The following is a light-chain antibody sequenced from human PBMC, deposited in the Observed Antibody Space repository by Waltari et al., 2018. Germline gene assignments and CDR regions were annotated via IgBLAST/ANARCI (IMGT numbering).Light chain of an antibody. V-gene: IGKV3-20*01. CDR1: QSVSSSY. Sequence: EIVLTQSPGTLSLSPGERATLSCRASQSVSSSYLAWYQQKPGQAPRLLIYGASSRATGIPDRFSGSGSGTDFTLTISRLEPEDFAVYYCQQYYGVPLTFGGGTKVEIK. CDR3: QQYYGVPLT. CDR2: GAS. J-gene: IGKJ4*01.